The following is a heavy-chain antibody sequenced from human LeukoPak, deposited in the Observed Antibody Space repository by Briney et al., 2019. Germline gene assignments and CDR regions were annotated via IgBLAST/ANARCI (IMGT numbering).Heavy chain of an antibody. D-gene: IGHD3-16*02. CDR3: ARDRVRSFFDY. V-gene: IGHV3-66*01. CDR1: GFTVTTNY. J-gene: IGHJ4*02. Sequence: GGSLRLSCAASGFTVTTNYMSWVRQAPGKGLEWVSIIYSGGSTYYADSVEGRFTISRDNSKNTLYLQMNSLRAEDTAVYYCARDRVRSFFDYWGQGTLVTVSS. CDR2: IYSGGST.